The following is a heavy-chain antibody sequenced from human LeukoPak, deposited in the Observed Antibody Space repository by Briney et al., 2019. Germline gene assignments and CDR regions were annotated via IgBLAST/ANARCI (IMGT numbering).Heavy chain of an antibody. J-gene: IGHJ5*02. CDR3: ARGYSSTINWFDP. CDR2: IIPIFGTA. CDR1: GGSFSSYV. V-gene: IGHV1-69*13. Sequence: ASVKVSCKAAGGSFSSYVICWVRQAPGQGLEWMGGIIPIFGTANYAQKFQGRVTITADESTSTAHMELSSLRSEDTAVYYCARGYSSTINWFDPWGQGTLVTVSS. D-gene: IGHD6-13*01.